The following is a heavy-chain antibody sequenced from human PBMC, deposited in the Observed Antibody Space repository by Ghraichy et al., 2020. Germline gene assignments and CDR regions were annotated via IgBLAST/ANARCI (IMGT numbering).Heavy chain of an antibody. D-gene: IGHD3-22*01. Sequence: SAKVSCKASGGTFSSYAISWVRQAPGQGLEWMGRIIPILGIANYAQKFQGRVTITADKSTSTAYMELSSLRSEDTAVYYCARDRSPYYDSSGYFDYWGQGTLVTVSS. CDR2: IIPILGIA. J-gene: IGHJ4*02. CDR1: GGTFSSYA. CDR3: ARDRSPYYDSSGYFDY. V-gene: IGHV1-69*04.